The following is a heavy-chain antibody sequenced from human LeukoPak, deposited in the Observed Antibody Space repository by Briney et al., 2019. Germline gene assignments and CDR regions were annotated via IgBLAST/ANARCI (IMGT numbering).Heavy chain of an antibody. CDR3: ARAWYCSSTSCRRDAFDI. J-gene: IGHJ3*02. Sequence: PSETLSLTGTVSGGSISSYYWSWIRQPPGKGLEWIGYIYYSGSTNYNPSLKSRVTISVDTSKNQFSLKLSSVTAADTAVYYCARAWYCSSTSCRRDAFDIWGQGTMVTVSS. CDR2: IYYSGST. CDR1: GGSISSYY. D-gene: IGHD2-2*01. V-gene: IGHV4-59*13.